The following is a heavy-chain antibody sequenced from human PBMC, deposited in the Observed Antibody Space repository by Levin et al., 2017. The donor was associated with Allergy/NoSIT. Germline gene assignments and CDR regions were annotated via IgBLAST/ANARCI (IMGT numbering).Heavy chain of an antibody. CDR1: GGSISSYY. Sequence: SQTLSLTCTVSGGSISSYYWSWIRQPPGKGLEWIGYIYYSGSTNYNPSLKSRVTISVDTSKNQFSLMLSSVTAADTAVYYCARLLYDSSGYYPADAFDIWGQGTMVTVSS. J-gene: IGHJ3*02. V-gene: IGHV4-59*08. CDR2: IYYSGST. CDR3: ARLLYDSSGYYPADAFDI. D-gene: IGHD3-22*01.